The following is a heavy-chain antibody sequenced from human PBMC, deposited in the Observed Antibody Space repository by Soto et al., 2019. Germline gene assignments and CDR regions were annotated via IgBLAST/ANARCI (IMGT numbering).Heavy chain of an antibody. J-gene: IGHJ4*02. D-gene: IGHD3-22*01. Sequence: GGSLRLSCAASGFTFSSYSMNWVRQAPGKGLEWVSSISSSSSYIYYADSVKGRFTISRDNAKNSLYLQMNSLRAEDTAVYYCAREYYDSSGYPTYYFDYWGQGTLVTVSS. V-gene: IGHV3-21*01. CDR1: GFTFSSYS. CDR3: AREYYDSSGYPTYYFDY. CDR2: ISSSSSYI.